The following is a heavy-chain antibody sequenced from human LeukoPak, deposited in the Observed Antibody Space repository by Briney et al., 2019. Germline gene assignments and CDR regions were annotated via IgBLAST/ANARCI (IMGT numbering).Heavy chain of an antibody. CDR2: ISWNSGSI. D-gene: IGHD5-18*01. Sequence: GGSLRLSCAASGFNFDDYDMHWVRQAPGKGLEWVSGISWNSGSIGYADSVKGRFTISRDNAKNSLYLQMNSLRAEDTAVYYCARDQRGFSYSKYYFDYWGQGTLVTVSS. CDR3: ARDQRGFSYSKYYFDY. CDR1: GFNFDDYD. V-gene: IGHV3-9*01. J-gene: IGHJ4*02.